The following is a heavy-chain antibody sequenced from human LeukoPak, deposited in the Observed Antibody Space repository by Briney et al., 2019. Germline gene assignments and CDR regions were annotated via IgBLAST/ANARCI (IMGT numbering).Heavy chain of an antibody. Sequence: PSETLSLTCSVSGGSISSSGYYWNWIRQPPGKGLEWVGSIYYSGTTYYNSSLKSRVTISEDTSKNRFSLMLPSVTAADTAVYYCARQVSDYFYYYIDVWGEGTTVIVSS. CDR1: GGSISSSGYY. CDR3: ARQVSDYFYYYIDV. J-gene: IGHJ6*03. V-gene: IGHV4-39*01. CDR2: IYYSGTT.